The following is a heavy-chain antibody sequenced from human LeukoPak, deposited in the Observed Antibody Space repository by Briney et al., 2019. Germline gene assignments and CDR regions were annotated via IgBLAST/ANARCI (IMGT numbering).Heavy chain of an antibody. CDR1: GGSVSSGSYY. Sequence: SETLSLTCTVSGGSVSSGSYYWSWIRQPPGKRLEYIGYLYYRGTTRYNPSLESRVTISVDTSKNQFSLELSAVSAADTAVYYCARGNPNWFDPWGQGTLVTVSS. V-gene: IGHV4-61*01. J-gene: IGHJ5*02. D-gene: IGHD1-14*01. CDR2: LYYRGTT. CDR3: ARGNPNWFDP.